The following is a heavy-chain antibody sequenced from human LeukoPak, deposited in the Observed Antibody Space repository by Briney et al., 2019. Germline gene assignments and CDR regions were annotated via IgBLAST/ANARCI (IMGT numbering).Heavy chain of an antibody. D-gene: IGHD2-21*01. CDR1: GGSISNYY. J-gene: IGHJ4*02. CDR3: ARQRVVVNRYFDY. Sequence: SETLSLTCTVSGGSISNYYWSWIRQPPGKGLEWIGYIYYSGSTNYNPSLKSRVTISVDTSKNQFSLKLSSVTAADTAVYYCARQRVVVNRYFDYWGQGTLVTVSS. CDR2: IYYSGST. V-gene: IGHV4-59*08.